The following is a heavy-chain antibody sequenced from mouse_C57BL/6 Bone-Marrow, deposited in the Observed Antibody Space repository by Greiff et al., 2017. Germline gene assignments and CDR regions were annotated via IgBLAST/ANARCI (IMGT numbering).Heavy chain of an antibody. CDR1: GFNIKNTD. D-gene: IGHD1-1*01. CDR3: AREGVYYGSPWFAY. V-gene: IGHV14-3*01. J-gene: IGHJ3*01. CDR2: IDPANGNT. Sequence: VQLQQPGAELVRPGASVKLSCTASGFNIKNTDMHWVKQRPEQGLEWIGRIDPANGNTKYAPKFQGKATITADTASNTAYLQLSSLTSEDTAIYYCAREGVYYGSPWFAYWGQGTLVTVSA.